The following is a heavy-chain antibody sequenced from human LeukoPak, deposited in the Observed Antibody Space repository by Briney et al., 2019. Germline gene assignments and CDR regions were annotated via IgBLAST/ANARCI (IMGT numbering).Heavy chain of an antibody. V-gene: IGHV6-1*01. J-gene: IGHJ5*02. D-gene: IGHD6-19*01. Sequence: SQTLSLTCAISGDSVSSNSAAWNWIRQSPSRGLEWLGRTYYRSKWYNDYAVSVKSRITINPDTSKNQFSLQLNSVTPEDTAVYYCARGLSSGWYGDNWFDPWGQGTLVTVSS. CDR1: GDSVSSNSAA. CDR2: TYYRSKWYN. CDR3: ARGLSSGWYGDNWFDP.